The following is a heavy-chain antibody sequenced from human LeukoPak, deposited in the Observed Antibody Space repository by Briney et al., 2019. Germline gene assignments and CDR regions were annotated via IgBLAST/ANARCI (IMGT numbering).Heavy chain of an antibody. CDR2: IKQAGSEK. CDR3: ARPDGTTVVYFFDY. D-gene: IGHD5-24*01. V-gene: IGHV3-7*04. Sequence: GGSLRLSCAASGFSFSSYWMTWVRQAPGKGLEWVANIKQAGSEKYYVDSVKGRFTISRDNAKNSLFLQLNSLRAGDTAVYYCARPDGTTVVYFFDYWGQGTLVTVSS. CDR1: GFSFSSYW. J-gene: IGHJ4*02.